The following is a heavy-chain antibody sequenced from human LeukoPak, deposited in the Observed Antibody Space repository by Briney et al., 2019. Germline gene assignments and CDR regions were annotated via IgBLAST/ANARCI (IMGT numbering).Heavy chain of an antibody. V-gene: IGHV1-2*02. CDR1: GYTFTGYY. D-gene: IGHD3-16*01. J-gene: IGHJ4*02. CDR2: INPNSGGT. CDR3: ARDRGGRYYFDY. Sequence: APVKVSCKASGYTFTGYYMHWVRQAPGQGLEWMGWINPNSGGTNYAQKFQGRVTMTRDTSISTAYMELSRLRSDDTAVYYCARDRGGRYYFDYWGQGTLVTVSS.